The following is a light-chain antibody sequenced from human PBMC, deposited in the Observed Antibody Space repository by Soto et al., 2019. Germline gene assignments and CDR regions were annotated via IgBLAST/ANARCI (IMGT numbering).Light chain of an antibody. CDR3: HPRSSCPPNT. CDR1: QSVSDY. J-gene: IGKJ1*01. CDR2: DAF. V-gene: IGKV3-11*01. Sequence: EIVLTQSPATLSLSPGERATLSCRASQSVSDYLAWYQQKPGQAPRLLIYDAFNRTTAIPARFSGSGSGTDFTLTISTLEPEDFAVYYCHPRSSCPPNTFGQGTRVEVK.